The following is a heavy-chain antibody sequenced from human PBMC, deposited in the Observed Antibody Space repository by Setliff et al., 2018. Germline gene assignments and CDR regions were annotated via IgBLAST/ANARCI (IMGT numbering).Heavy chain of an antibody. D-gene: IGHD3-22*01. Sequence: SETLSLTCAVSGYSVSSGYYWGWIRQPPGKGLEWIGSIYHSVSTYYNPSLKSRVTISVDTSKNQFSLQLSSVTAADTAVYYCARQPEGGYYDSSGYYGMAPYYFDYWGQGTLVTVSS. J-gene: IGHJ4*02. CDR3: ARQPEGGYYDSSGYYGMAPYYFDY. CDR2: IYHSVST. CDR1: GYSVSSGYY. V-gene: IGHV4-38-2*01.